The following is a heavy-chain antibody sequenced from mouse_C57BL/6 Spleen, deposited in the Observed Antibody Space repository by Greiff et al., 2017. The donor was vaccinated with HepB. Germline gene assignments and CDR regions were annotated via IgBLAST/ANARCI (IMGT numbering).Heavy chain of an antibody. CDR3: ARDSSDGYLPWFAY. J-gene: IGHJ3*01. D-gene: IGHD2-3*01. CDR1: GYAFSSYW. V-gene: IGHV1-80*01. CDR2: IYPGDGDT. Sequence: QVQLQQSGAELVKPGASVKISCKASGYAFSSYWMNWVKQRPGKGLEWIGQIYPGDGDTNYNGKFKGKATLTADKSSSTAYMQLSSLTSEDSAVYFCARDSSDGYLPWFAYWGQGTLVTVSA.